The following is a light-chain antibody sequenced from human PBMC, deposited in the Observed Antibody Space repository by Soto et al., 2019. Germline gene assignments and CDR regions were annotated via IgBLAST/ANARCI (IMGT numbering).Light chain of an antibody. Sequence: SYELTQPPSVSVAPGKTARITCGGNNIGSKSVHWYQQKPGQAPVLVIYYDSDRPSGIPERFSGSNSGNTATLTISRVEAADEADYYCQVWDSSSDPPVVFGGGTKLTVL. V-gene: IGLV3-21*04. CDR3: QVWDSSSDPPVV. CDR1: NIGSKS. J-gene: IGLJ2*01. CDR2: YDS.